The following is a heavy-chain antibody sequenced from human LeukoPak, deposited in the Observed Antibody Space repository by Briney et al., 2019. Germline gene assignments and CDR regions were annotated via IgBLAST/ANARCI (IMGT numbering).Heavy chain of an antibody. D-gene: IGHD2-21*02. Sequence: GSLRLSCAASGFTVNNNYMIWARQAPGKGLEWVSLIYSGGTTYYADSMKGRFTISRDNSKNTLYLQMNSLRAEDTAVYYCARVEGDYYYYYYMDVWGKGTTVTVSS. V-gene: IGHV3-53*01. J-gene: IGHJ6*03. CDR2: IYSGGTT. CDR3: ARVEGDYYYYYYMDV. CDR1: GFTVNNNY.